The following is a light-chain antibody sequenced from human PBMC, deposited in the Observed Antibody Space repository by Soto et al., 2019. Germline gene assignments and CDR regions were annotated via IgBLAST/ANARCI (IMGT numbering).Light chain of an antibody. J-gene: IGKJ1*01. Sequence: IQMTQFPSTLSVSVGDRVTITCRASHSISYWLAWYQQKPGKAPKLLIYDASNLESGVPSRFSGSGSGTEFTLTISSLQPDDFATYYCQQYENYWAFGPGTTVEVK. CDR3: QQYENYWA. CDR1: HSISYW. CDR2: DAS. V-gene: IGKV1-5*01.